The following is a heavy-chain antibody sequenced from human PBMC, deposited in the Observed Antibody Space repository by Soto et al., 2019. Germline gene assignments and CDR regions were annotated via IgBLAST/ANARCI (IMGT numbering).Heavy chain of an antibody. CDR2: ISAYNGNT. CDR3: ARGRVELRYFDWLSEGVLYAFDI. D-gene: IGHD3-9*01. Sequence: ASVKVSCKASGYTFTSYGISWVRQAPGQGLEWMGWISAYNGNTNYAQKLQGRVTMTTDTSTSTAYMELRSLRSDDTAVYYCARGRVELRYFDWLSEGVLYAFDIWGQGTMVTVSS. J-gene: IGHJ3*02. V-gene: IGHV1-18*01. CDR1: GYTFTSYG.